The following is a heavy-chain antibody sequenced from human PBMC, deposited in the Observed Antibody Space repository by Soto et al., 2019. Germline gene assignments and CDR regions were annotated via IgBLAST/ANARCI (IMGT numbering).Heavy chain of an antibody. D-gene: IGHD3-22*01. J-gene: IGHJ5*02. CDR2: IHYSGGATYSP. V-gene: IGHV4-31*03. Sequence: SETLSLTCTVSGGSISSGGYYWAWIRQHPRKGLEWLGYIHYSGGATYSPSYNPSLKSRTTISVDTSKSQFSLKLTSVSAADTAMYYCARVPTHYKNSIGYQTFHPWGQGTLVPVSS. CDR3: ARVPTHYKNSIGYQTFHP. CDR1: GGSISSGGYY.